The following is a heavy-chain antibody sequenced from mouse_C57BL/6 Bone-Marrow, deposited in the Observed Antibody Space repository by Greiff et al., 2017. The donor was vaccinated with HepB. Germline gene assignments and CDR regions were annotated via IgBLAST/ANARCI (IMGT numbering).Heavy chain of an antibody. CDR1: GYTFTSYW. V-gene: IGHV1-50*01. Sequence: VQLQQPGAELVKPGASVKLSCKASGYTFTSYWMQWVKQRPGQGLEWIGEIDPSDSYTNYNQKFKCKATLTVDTSSSTAYMQLSSLTSEDSAVYYCAREELLWPYAMDYWGQGTSVTVSS. CDR3: AREELLWPYAMDY. J-gene: IGHJ4*01. D-gene: IGHD2-1*01. CDR2: IDPSDSYT.